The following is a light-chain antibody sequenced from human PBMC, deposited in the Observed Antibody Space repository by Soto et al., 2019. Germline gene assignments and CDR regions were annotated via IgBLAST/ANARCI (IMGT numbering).Light chain of an antibody. CDR2: DVS. Sequence: QSALTLPASVSGSPGQSITISCTGNSSDVGGYKFVSWYQQHPGKGPKFIIYDVSIRPSGVSNRFSGSKSGNTASLTISGLQAEDEADYYCSSYTSGSHYVFGTGTKVTVL. CDR3: SSYTSGSHYV. CDR1: SSDVGGYKF. J-gene: IGLJ1*01. V-gene: IGLV2-14*01.